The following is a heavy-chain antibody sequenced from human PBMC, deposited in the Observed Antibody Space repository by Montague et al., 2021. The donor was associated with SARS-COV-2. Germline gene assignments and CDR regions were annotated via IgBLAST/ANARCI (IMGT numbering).Heavy chain of an antibody. D-gene: IGHD3-22*01. Sequence: SETLSLTCTVSGGSISSSSYYWGWIRQPPGKGLEWIGSIYYSGSTYYNPSLKSRVTISVDTSKNQFSLKLSSVTAAETAVYYCARLKRYFDSSGSPSAFDFWGQGTKVTVSS. CDR3: ARLKRYFDSSGSPSAFDF. J-gene: IGHJ3*01. CDR2: IYYSGST. CDR1: GGSISSSSYY. V-gene: IGHV4-39*01.